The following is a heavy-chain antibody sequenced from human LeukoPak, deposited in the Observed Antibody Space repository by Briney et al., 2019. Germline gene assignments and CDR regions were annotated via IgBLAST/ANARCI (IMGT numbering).Heavy chain of an antibody. CDR3: AKGYSSSKNWFDP. D-gene: IGHD6-6*01. CDR1: GFPFSSYA. CDR2: TIGSGGST. J-gene: IGHJ5*02. V-gene: IGHV3-23*01. Sequence: GGPLRLSCAASGFPFSSYAMSWVRQAPGKGLEWVSATIGSGGSTYYADSVKGRFTISRDNSKNTLYLQMNSLRAEDTAVYYCAKGYSSSKNWFDPWGQGTLVTVSS.